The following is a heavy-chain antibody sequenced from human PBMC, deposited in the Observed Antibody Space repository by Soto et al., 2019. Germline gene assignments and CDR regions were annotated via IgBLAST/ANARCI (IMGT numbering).Heavy chain of an antibody. CDR1: GGTFSSST. CDR2: IIPILGIA. D-gene: IGHD6-13*01. V-gene: IGHV1-69*02. Sequence: QVQLVQSGAEVKKPGSSVKVSCKASGGTFSSSTISWVRQAPGQGLEWMGRIIPILGIANYAQKFQGRVTITADKSTSTAYMELSSLRSEDTAVYYCASGGSSWYEARVGYWGQGTLVTVSS. J-gene: IGHJ4*02. CDR3: ASGGSSWYEARVGY.